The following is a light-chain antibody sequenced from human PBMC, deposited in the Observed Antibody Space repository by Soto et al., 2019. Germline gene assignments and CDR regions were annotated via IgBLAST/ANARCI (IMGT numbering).Light chain of an antibody. Sequence: IQMTQSPSTLSASVGDRVTITCRASHNIERWMAWYQQKPGKAPSLLIFDASTLHSGVPSRFSGSGSGTVITLTISMQQPDDFATYYCQRFAISTTFGQGTKVEVK. V-gene: IGKV1-5*01. CDR2: DAS. CDR1: HNIERW. J-gene: IGKJ2*01. CDR3: QRFAISTT.